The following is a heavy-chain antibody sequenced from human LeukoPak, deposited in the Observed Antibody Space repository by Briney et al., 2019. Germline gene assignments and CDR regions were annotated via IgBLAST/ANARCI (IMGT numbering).Heavy chain of an antibody. CDR3: ARDGHYPNAFDI. Sequence: ASVSVSCNASGYTFTGHYIHWVRQAPGPGLEWMGWINPDSGGTYSAQKFQGRVIMTRDTSTSTVYMELYSLRSDDTALYYCARDGHYPNAFDIWGRGTMVTVSS. J-gene: IGHJ3*02. D-gene: IGHD3-10*01. CDR2: INPDSGGT. CDR1: GYTFTGHY. V-gene: IGHV1-2*02.